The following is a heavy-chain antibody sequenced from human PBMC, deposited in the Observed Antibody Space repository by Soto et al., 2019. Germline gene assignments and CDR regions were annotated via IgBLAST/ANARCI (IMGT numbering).Heavy chain of an antibody. J-gene: IGHJ3*02. D-gene: IGHD5-18*01. CDR1: GYSFISYW. V-gene: IGHV5-51*01. Sequence: PGESLKISCNTSGYSFISYWVAWVRQKPGKGLERMGTFYPGDSTSTHSPSFQGQVTISVDKSISTAYLHLSSLKASDTAMYYCARIIGYSRNNDCSWTFDIWGQGTTVTVSS. CDR2: FYPGDSTS. CDR3: ARIIGYSRNNDCSWTFDI.